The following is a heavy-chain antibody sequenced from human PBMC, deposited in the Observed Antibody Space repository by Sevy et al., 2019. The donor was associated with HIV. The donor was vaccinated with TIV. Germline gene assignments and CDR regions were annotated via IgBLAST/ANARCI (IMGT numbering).Heavy chain of an antibody. V-gene: IGHV3-21*01. D-gene: IGHD3-22*01. CDR3: ARDPAYYYDSSGYYYDY. Sequence: GGSPRLSCAASGFTFSSYSMNWVRQAPGKGLEWVSSISSSSSYIYYADSVKGRFTISRDNAKNSLYLQMNSLRAEDTAVYYCARDPAYYYDSSGYYYDYWGQGTLVTVSS. CDR2: ISSSSSYI. CDR1: GFTFSSYS. J-gene: IGHJ4*02.